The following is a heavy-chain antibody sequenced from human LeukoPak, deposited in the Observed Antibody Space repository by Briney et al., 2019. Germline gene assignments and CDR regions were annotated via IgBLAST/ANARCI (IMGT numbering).Heavy chain of an antibody. CDR1: GFTFSSYG. CDR2: MSYDGSNK. D-gene: IGHD1-26*01. J-gene: IGHJ4*02. V-gene: IGHV3-30*19. Sequence: GGSLRLSCAASGFTFSSYGMHWVRQAPGKGLEWVAVMSYDGSNKHYADFVKGRFTISRDNSKNTLYLQMNSLRAEDTAVYYCAREEVGAADYWGQGTLVTVSS. CDR3: AREEVGAADY.